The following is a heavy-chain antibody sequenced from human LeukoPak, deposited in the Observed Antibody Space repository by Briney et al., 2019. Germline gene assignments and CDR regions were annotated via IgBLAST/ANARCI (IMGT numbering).Heavy chain of an antibody. CDR3: ATDLSGGWSLDY. D-gene: IGHD6-19*01. CDR1: GFTFSSYG. Sequence: GRSLRLSCAASGFTFSSYGMHWVRQAPGKGLEWVAFISGDGRIKYHAESVKGRFTISRDDSKNTLYLQVNNVRPEDTAVYYCATDLSGGWSLDYWGQGTLVTVSS. J-gene: IGHJ4*02. CDR2: ISGDGRIK. V-gene: IGHV3-30*03.